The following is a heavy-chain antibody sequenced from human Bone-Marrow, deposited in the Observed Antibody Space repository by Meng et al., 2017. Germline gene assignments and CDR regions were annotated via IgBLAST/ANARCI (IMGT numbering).Heavy chain of an antibody. CDR3: ARHKGHSYGYLYFDY. CDR1: GDSISSRNYY. CDR2: MYYSGNI. V-gene: IGHV4-39*01. Sequence: QLQLQESGPGLVRPSETLSLICTVSGDSISSRNYYWGWIRQPPGKGLEWIGSMYYSGNIYYNPSLKSRVTISVDTSKNQFSLKVSSETAADTAVFYCARHKGHSYGYLYFDYWGQGALVTVSS. D-gene: IGHD5-18*01. J-gene: IGHJ4*02.